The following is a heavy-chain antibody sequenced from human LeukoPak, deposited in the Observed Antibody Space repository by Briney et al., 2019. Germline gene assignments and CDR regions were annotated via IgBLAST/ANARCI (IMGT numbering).Heavy chain of an antibody. J-gene: IGHJ6*04. D-gene: IGHD3-10*01. CDR3: ARDSRDHYGSGSFYYGMNV. Sequence: GGSLRLSCAASGFTFSSYSMNWVRQAPGKGLEWVSSISSSSYIYYADSVKGRFTISRDNARNSLYLRKNSLRAEDTAVYYCARDSRDHYGSGSFYYGMNVWGKGTTVTVSS. V-gene: IGHV3-21*01. CDR2: ISSSSYI. CDR1: GFTFSSYS.